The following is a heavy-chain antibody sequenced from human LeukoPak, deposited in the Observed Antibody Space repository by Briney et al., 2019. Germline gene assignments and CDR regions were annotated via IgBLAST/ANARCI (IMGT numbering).Heavy chain of an antibody. D-gene: IGHD3-3*01. CDR2: IGSSVSTR. J-gene: IGHJ4*02. V-gene: IGHV3-48*01. CDR3: AREGSDVWSGYSKGYFDY. Sequence: PGGSLRLSCAVSGFTFSSYSMNWVRRAPGKGLEWVSYIGSSVSTRYYADSVKGRFTISRDNGKHSLYLQMNSLRAEDTAVYYCAREGSDVWSGYSKGYFDYWGQGTLVTVSS. CDR1: GFTFSSYS.